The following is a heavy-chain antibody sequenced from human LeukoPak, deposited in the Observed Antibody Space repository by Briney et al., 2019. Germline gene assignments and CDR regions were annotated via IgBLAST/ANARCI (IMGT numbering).Heavy chain of an antibody. CDR2: INSSSGYT. D-gene: IGHD6-13*01. CDR1: GFTFSDYY. J-gene: IGHJ4*02. CDR3: ASPAAGTNSDF. V-gene: IGHV3-11*03. Sequence: PGGSLRLSCAASGFTFSDYYMSWIRQAPGKGLEWISYINSSSGYTNYADSVKGRFTISGDNAKNSLYLQMNSLRAEDTAVYYCASPAAGTNSDFWGQGTLVTVSS.